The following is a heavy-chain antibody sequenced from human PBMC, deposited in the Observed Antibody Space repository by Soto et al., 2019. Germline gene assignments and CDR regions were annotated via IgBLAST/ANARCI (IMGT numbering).Heavy chain of an antibody. CDR3: ATVPLELHDALYI. CDR2: IYHRGMT. CDR1: GGSVSTGGYY. V-gene: IGHV4-31*03. Sequence: QVQLQQSGPGLLKPSQTLSLTCTVSGGSVSTGGYYWSRNRQHPGRGLEWYGYIYHRGMTISNPSLQSRVATSIDTSKNNYSLKLSSVTSADTAVYYCATVPLELHDALYIWGQGTMVGVSS. J-gene: IGHJ3*02. D-gene: IGHD1-7*01.